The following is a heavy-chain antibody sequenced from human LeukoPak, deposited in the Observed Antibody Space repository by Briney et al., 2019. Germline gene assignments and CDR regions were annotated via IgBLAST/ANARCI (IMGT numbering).Heavy chain of an antibody. J-gene: IGHJ4*02. V-gene: IGHV3-11*06. D-gene: IGHD5-18*01. Sequence: GGSLRLSCAASGFTFSDYYMSWIRQAPGKGLEWVSYISSSSSYTNYADSVKGRFTISRDNAKNSLYLQMNSLRAGDTAVYYCARDGHSYGYDLDYWGQGTLVTVSS. CDR1: GFTFSDYY. CDR2: ISSSSSYT. CDR3: ARDGHSYGYDLDY.